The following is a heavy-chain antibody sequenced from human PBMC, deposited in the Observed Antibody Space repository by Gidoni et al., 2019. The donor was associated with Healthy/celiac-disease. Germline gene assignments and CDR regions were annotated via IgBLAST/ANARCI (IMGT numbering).Heavy chain of an antibody. V-gene: IGHV1-2*02. J-gene: IGHJ4*02. Sequence: QVQLVQSGAEVKKPGASVKVSCKASGYTFTRSYMQWVRQAPGQGLEWMGWINPNSGGTNYAQKFQGRVTMTRDTSISTAYMELSRLRSDDTAVYYCARAVAVVVPAAIFDDYWGQGTLVTVSS. CDR2: INPNSGGT. D-gene: IGHD2-2*01. CDR3: ARAVAVVVPAAIFDDY. CDR1: GYTFTRSY.